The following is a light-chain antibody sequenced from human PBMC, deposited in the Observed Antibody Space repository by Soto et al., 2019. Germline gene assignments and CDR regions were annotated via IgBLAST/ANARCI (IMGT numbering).Light chain of an antibody. CDR3: QQYHNWPLYT. V-gene: IGKV3-15*01. CDR2: AAS. CDR1: QSVCKR. J-gene: IGKJ2*01. Sequence: EIVMTQSPGTLSVSPGDSATLSCRASQSVCKRLAWYQQRPGQAPRLLIYAASTRATGIPARFSAFGSGTEFTLTINDLQSEDFAFYYCQQYHNWPLYTFGQGTNLDIK.